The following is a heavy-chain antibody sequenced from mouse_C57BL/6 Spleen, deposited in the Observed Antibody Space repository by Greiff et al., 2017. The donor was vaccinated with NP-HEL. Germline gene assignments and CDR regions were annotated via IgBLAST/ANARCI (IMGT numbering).Heavy chain of an antibody. CDR1: GYTFTSYW. Sequence: QVQLQQPGAELVKPGASVKMSCKASGYTFTSYWITWVKQRPGQGLEWIGDIYPGSGSTNYNEKFKSKATLTVDTSSSTAYMQLSSLTSEASAVYYCARMELYQQQGAMDYWGQGTSVTVSS. V-gene: IGHV1-55*01. CDR3: ARMELYQQQGAMDY. D-gene: IGHD2-12*01. J-gene: IGHJ4*01. CDR2: IYPGSGST.